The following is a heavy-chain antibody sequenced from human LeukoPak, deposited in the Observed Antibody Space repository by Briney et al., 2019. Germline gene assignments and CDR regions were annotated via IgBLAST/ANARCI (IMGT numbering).Heavy chain of an antibody. CDR1: GGTFSSYA. CDR2: IIPIFGTA. V-gene: IGHV1-69*13. CDR3: ARVRRDLDYFDY. Sequence: SVKVSCKASGGTFSSYAISWVRQAPGQGLEWMGGIIPIFGTANYAQKFQGRVTITADESTSTAYMELSSLRSEDTAVYYCARVRRDLDYFDYWGQGTLVTVSS. J-gene: IGHJ4*02.